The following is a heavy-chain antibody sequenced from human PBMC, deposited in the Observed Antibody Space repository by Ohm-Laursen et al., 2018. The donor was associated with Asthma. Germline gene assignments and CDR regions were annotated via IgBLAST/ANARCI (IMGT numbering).Heavy chain of an antibody. CDR3: ARSSGYDFWSGYYSPGY. J-gene: IGHJ4*02. CDR1: GFTFSSYA. CDR2: ISWNSGSI. D-gene: IGHD3-3*01. V-gene: IGHV3-9*01. Sequence: RSLRLSCAASGFTFSSYAMSWVRQAPGKGLEWVSGISWNSGSIGYVDSVKGRFTISRDNAKNSLYLQMNSLRAEDTAVYYCARSSGYDFWSGYYSPGYWGQGTLVTVSS.